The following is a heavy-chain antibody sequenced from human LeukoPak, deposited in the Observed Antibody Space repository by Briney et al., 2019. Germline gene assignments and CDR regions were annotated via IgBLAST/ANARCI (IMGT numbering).Heavy chain of an antibody. CDR3: ARVGIVGAPYYMDV. CDR2: ISSGSGYI. V-gene: IGHV3-21*04. D-gene: IGHD1-26*01. CDR1: GFTFSSYS. J-gene: IGHJ6*03. Sequence: GGSLRLSCAASGFTFSSYSMNWVRQAPGKGLEWVSAISSGSGYIYYADSVKGRFTISRDNAKNSLYLQMNSLRVEDTAVYYCARVGIVGAPYYMDVWGKGTTVTVSS.